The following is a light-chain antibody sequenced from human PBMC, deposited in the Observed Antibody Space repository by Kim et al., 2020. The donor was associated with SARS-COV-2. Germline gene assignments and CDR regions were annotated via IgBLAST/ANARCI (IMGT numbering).Light chain of an antibody. V-gene: IGKV1-8*01. Sequence: SASTGDRVTITCRASQGISSYLAWYQQKPGKAPKLLIYAASTLQSGVPSRFSGSGSGTDFTLTISCLQSEDFATYYCQQYYSYPPTFGPGTKLEI. CDR3: QQYYSYPPT. J-gene: IGKJ2*01. CDR1: QGISSY. CDR2: AAS.